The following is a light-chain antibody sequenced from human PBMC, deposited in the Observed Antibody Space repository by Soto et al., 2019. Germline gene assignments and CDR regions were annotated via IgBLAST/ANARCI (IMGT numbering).Light chain of an antibody. V-gene: IGKV1-39*01. CDR2: AAS. CDR1: QSISSY. J-gene: IGKJ3*01. CDR3: QQTYSTPFP. Sequence: DIQMTQSPSSLSASVGDRVTITCRASQSISSYLNWYQQKPGKAPKLLIYAASSLQSGVPSRFSGSGSRTYFTLTISNLQPEDFATYYCQQTYSTPFPFGPGTKVDIK.